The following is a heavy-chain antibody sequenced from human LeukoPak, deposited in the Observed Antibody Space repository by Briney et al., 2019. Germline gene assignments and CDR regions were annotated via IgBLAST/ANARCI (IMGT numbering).Heavy chain of an antibody. CDR1: GYTFTSYY. V-gene: IGHV1-46*01. D-gene: IGHD2-2*01. J-gene: IGHJ5*02. CDR3: ARDQLRYCSSTSCSSHNWFDP. CDR2: INPSGGST. Sequence: GASVKVSCKASGYTFTSYYMHWVRQAPGQGLEWMGIINPSGGSTSYAQKFQGRVTMTRDTSTSTVYMELSSLRSEDTAVYYCARDQLRYCSSTSCSSHNWFDPWGQGTLVTVSS.